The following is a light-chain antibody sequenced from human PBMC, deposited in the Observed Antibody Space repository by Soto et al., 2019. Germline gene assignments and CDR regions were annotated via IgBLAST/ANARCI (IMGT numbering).Light chain of an antibody. CDR1: SGSVSTSYY. J-gene: IGLJ3*02. CDR3: VLYMGSGIWL. V-gene: IGLV8-61*01. CDR2: STN. Sequence: QTVVTHEPSFSVSPGGTVTLTCGLSSGSVSTSYYPSWYQQTPGQAPRTLIYSTNTRSSGVPDRFSGSVLGNKAALTITGAEADDESDYYCVLYMGSGIWLFGGGTKLTVL.